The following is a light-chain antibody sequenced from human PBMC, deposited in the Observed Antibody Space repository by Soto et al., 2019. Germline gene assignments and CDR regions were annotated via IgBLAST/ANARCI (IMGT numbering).Light chain of an antibody. CDR3: HHSTSPSWT. Sequence: EIGLGQSPGTLSLSAGESATLSCRASQSVISNYLAWYQQKPGQAPRLLIFGASSRATGIPDKFSGSGSGTDFTLTISNLEPDDFEAYYCHHSTSPSWTFGQGTKVAIK. CDR1: QSVISNY. CDR2: GAS. J-gene: IGKJ1*01. V-gene: IGKV3-20*01.